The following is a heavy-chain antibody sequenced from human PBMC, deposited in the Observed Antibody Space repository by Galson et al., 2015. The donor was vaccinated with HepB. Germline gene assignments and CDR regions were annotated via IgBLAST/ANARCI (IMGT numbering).Heavy chain of an antibody. CDR1: GFTFSSHG. D-gene: IGHD2-15*01. V-gene: IGHV3-30*03. Sequence: SLRLSCAASGFTFSSHGMHWVRQAPGKGLEWVAVISYDGINKFYADSVKGRFTISRDNSKNTVYLQMNSLGAEDTAVYYCARWAECESLLPRRGGSCYEDFWGQGTLVTASS. CDR3: ARWAECESLLPRRGGSCYEDF. J-gene: IGHJ4*02. CDR2: ISYDGINK.